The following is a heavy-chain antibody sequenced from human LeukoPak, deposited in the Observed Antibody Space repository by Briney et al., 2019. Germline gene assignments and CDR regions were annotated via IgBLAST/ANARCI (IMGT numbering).Heavy chain of an antibody. CDR1: GGSFSGYY. CDR2: INHSGST. Sequence: SETLSLTCAVNGGSFSGYYWSWIRQPPGKGLEWIGEINHSGSTNYNPSLESRVPISVDTSKNQFSLKLSSVTAADTAVYYCARSGSSPGYCSGGSCYPGEYWGQGTLVTVSS. J-gene: IGHJ4*02. V-gene: IGHV4-34*01. D-gene: IGHD2-15*01. CDR3: ARSGSSPGYCSGGSCYPGEY.